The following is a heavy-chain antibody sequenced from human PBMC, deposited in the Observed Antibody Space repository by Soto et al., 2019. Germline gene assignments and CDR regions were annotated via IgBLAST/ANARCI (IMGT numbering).Heavy chain of an antibody. CDR2: IYYSGST. D-gene: IGHD3-16*01. Sequence: SETLSLTCTVSGGSISSGDYYWSWIRQPPGKGLEWIGYIYYSGSTYYNPSLKSRVTISVDTSKNQFSLKLSSVTAADTAVYYCARARTAPGGLNHGGAFDIWGQGTMVTVSS. CDR1: GGSISSGDYY. J-gene: IGHJ3*02. V-gene: IGHV4-30-4*01. CDR3: ARARTAPGGLNHGGAFDI.